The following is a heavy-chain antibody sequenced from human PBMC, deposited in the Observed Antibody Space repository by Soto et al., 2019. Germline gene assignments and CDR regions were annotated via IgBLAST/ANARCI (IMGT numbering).Heavy chain of an antibody. V-gene: IGHV3-64D*06. CDR3: VKQDGGSYAVDS. J-gene: IGHJ3*02. Sequence: SQTLSCAASGFTVSSYAMHWVRQAPGKGLEYVSAISSNGGSTYYADSVKGRFTISRDNSKNTLYLQMSSLRAEDTAVYYCVKQDGGSYAVDSWGQGTMVT. CDR2: ISSNGGST. CDR1: GFTVSSYA. D-gene: IGHD3-3*01.